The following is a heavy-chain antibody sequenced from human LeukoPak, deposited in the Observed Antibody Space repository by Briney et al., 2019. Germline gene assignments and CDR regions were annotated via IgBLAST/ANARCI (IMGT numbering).Heavy chain of an antibody. Sequence: SVKVSCKASGGTFSSYAISWVRQAPGQGLEWMGRIIPILGIANYAQKFQGRVTIAADKSTSTAYMELSSLRSEDTAVYYCARQYSSDPKLDPWGQGTLVTVSS. D-gene: IGHD6-19*01. V-gene: IGHV1-69*04. CDR3: ARQYSSDPKLDP. CDR2: IIPILGIA. J-gene: IGHJ5*02. CDR1: GGTFSSYA.